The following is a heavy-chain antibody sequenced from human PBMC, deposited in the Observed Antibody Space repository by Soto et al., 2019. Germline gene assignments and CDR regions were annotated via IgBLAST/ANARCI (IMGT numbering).Heavy chain of an antibody. CDR2: IYYSGST. CDR1: GGSISSSSYY. J-gene: IGHJ3*02. V-gene: IGHV4-39*01. D-gene: IGHD3-22*01. Sequence: PSETLSLTCTVSGGSISSSSYYWGWIRQPPGKGLEWIGSIYYSGSTYYNPSLKSRVTISVDTSKNQFSLKLSSVTAADTAVYYCARHSTDYYDSSGYPNDAFDIWGQGTMVTVS. CDR3: ARHSTDYYDSSGYPNDAFDI.